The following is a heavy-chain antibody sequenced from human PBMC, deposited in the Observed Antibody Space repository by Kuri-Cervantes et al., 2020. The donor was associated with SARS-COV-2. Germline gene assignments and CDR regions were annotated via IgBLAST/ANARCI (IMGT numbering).Heavy chain of an antibody. J-gene: IGHJ4*02. D-gene: IGHD6-13*01. CDR2: ISSSSTTI. CDR3: ARVFGSYVAAAAAYYFDY. CDR1: GFIFSDFG. Sequence: GGSLRLSCAASGFIFSDFGMNWVRQAPGKGLEWVSCISSSSTTIYYADSVKGRFTISRDNAKNSLYLQMNSLRAEDTAVYYCARVFGSYVAAAAAYYFDYWGQGTLVTVSS. V-gene: IGHV3-48*01.